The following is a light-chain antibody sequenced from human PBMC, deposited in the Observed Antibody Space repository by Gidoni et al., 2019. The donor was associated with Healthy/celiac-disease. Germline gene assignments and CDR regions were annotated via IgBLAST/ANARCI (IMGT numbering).Light chain of an antibody. J-gene: IGKJ4*01. V-gene: IGKV1-9*01. CDR3: QQLNSYPLT. Sequence: DIQFTHSPSFLTASVGDRVTITCRASQGISSYLDWYQQKPGKAPKLLIYAASTLQSGVPSRFSGSGSGTEFTLTISSLQPEDFATYYCQQLNSYPLTFXGXTKVEIK. CDR1: QGISSY. CDR2: AAS.